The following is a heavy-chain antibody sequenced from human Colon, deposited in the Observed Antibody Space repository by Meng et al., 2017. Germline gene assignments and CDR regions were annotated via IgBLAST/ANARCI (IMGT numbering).Heavy chain of an antibody. CDR1: GFSISSSLY. CDR3: ARVSSSDWYGFGFDY. CDR2: IYHSGST. D-gene: IGHD2-2*01. V-gene: IGHV4-38-2*01. Sequence: GSLRLSCGVSGFSISSSLYWGWIRQPPGAGLEWIGSIYHSGSTYYNPSLKSRVTISVDTSKNQFSLKLTSVTAADTAVYYCARVSSSDWYGFGFDYWGQGSLVTVSS. J-gene: IGHJ4*02.